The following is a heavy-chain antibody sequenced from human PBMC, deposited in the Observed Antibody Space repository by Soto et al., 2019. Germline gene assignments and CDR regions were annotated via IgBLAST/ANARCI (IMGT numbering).Heavy chain of an antibody. J-gene: IGHJ5*02. CDR2: IKQDGSEK. V-gene: IGHV3-7*02. D-gene: IGHD3-3*01. Sequence: GGSLRLSCAASGFTFSSYWMSWVRQAPGKGLEWVANIKQDGSEKYYVDSVKGRFTISRDNAKNSLYLQMNSLRAEDTAVYYCAKVLRFLEWLSSVWFDPWGQGTLVTVSS. CDR1: GFTFSSYW. CDR3: AKVLRFLEWLSSVWFDP.